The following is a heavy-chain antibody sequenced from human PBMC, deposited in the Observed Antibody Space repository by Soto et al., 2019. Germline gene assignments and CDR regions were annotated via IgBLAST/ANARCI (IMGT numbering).Heavy chain of an antibody. Sequence: GGSLRLSCAASGFTFSSYGMHWVRQAPGKGLEWVAVISYDGSNKYYADSVKGRFTISRDNSKNTLYLQMNSLRAEDTAVYYCAEEGCKAARRCWFDPWGQGTLVTVSS. V-gene: IGHV3-30*18. D-gene: IGHD6-6*01. CDR1: GFTFSSYG. CDR2: ISYDGSNK. CDR3: AEEGCKAARRCWFDP. J-gene: IGHJ5*02.